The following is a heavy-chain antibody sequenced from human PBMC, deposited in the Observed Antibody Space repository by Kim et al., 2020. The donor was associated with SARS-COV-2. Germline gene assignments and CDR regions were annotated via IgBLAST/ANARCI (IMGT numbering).Heavy chain of an antibody. V-gene: IGHV4-4*02. Sequence: TNYNPSLKSRVTISVDKSKNQFSLKLSSVTAADTAVYYCASSMQPSIDIWGQGTMVTVSS. J-gene: IGHJ3*02. D-gene: IGHD2-8*01. CDR2: T. CDR3: ASSMQPSIDI.